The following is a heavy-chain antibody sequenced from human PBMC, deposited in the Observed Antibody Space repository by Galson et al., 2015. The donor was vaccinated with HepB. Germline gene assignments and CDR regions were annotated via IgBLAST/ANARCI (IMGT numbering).Heavy chain of an antibody. CDR2: MSGNTGDT. D-gene: IGHD2-2*02. CDR1: GFTFSNAW. V-gene: IGHV3-23*01. J-gene: IGHJ4*02. CDR3: AKRGPGYCSSTTCYKSFDY. Sequence: SLRLSCAASGFTFSNAWMSWVRQAPGKGLEYVSAMSGNTGDTYYADSVKGRFTISRDNSKNTLYLQMNSLRAEDTAVYYCAKRGPGYCSSTTCYKSFDYWGQGTQVTVSS.